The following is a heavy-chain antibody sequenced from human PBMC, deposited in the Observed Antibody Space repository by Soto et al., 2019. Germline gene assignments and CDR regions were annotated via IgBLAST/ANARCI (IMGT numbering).Heavy chain of an antibody. D-gene: IGHD5-18*01. CDR3: AKGVVRGYSYGPYYYYYGMDV. CDR2: ISWDGGST. J-gene: IGHJ6*02. V-gene: IGHV3-43*01. Sequence: GGSLRLSCAASGFTFDDYTMHWVRQAPGKGLEWVSLISWDGGSTYYADSVKGRFTISRDNSKNSLYLQMNSLRTEDTALCYCAKGVVRGYSYGPYYYYYGMDVWGQGTTVTGSS. CDR1: GFTFDDYT.